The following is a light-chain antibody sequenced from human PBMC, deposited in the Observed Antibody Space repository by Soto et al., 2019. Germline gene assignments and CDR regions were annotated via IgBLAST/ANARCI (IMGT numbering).Light chain of an antibody. CDR2: DAS. J-gene: IGKJ3*01. CDR1: HDITSF. V-gene: IGKV1-33*01. CDR3: QHCDYLPI. Sequence: DILMTQSPSSLSASVGDRVTITCQASHDITSFLNWYQHKPGIAPKLLIYDASILEAGVPTRFSGSGSGTHFTFTIRSLQPEDVATYYCQHCDYLPIFGPGTTVDFK.